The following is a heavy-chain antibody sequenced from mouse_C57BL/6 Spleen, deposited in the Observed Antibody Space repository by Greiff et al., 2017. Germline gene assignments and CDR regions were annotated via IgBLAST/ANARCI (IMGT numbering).Heavy chain of an antibody. J-gene: IGHJ3*01. CDR1: GYSFTSGYY. V-gene: IGHV3-6*01. CDR2: ISYDGSN. CDR3: ARDMVIAY. D-gene: IGHD2-2*01. Sequence: EVKLMESGPGLVKPSQSLTLTCSVTGYSFTSGYYWNWIRQFPGNKLEWMGYISYDGSNNYNPSLKKRISNTRDTSKNQFFLMLNSVTTEDTATYYCARDMVIAYWGQGTLVTVSA.